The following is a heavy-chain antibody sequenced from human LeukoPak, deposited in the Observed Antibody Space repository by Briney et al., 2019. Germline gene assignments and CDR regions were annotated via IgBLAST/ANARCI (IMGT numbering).Heavy chain of an antibody. CDR3: ARGDRFYCSSSSCSTMKWFDT. CDR2: ISGYNGHT. D-gene: IGHD2-2*01. CDR1: GYTFTTYG. Sequence: GASVKVSCKASGYTFTTYGITWVGQAPGQGREDMAWISGYNGHTKYAQEFQGRVTVTTDTSTSTAYMELRSLRSDDTAVYYCARGDRFYCSSSSCSTMKWFDTWGQGTLVSVSS. J-gene: IGHJ5*02. V-gene: IGHV1-18*04.